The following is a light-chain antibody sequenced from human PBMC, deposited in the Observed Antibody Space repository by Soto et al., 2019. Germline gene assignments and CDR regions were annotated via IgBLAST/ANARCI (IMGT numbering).Light chain of an antibody. V-gene: IGLV2-14*03. Sequence: QSALTQPASVSGSPGQSITISCTGTSSDIGRYDYVSWYQQFPGKAPKLMIYRVINRPSGVSDRFSGSKSGNSASLSISGLQPEDEASYFCGSYTSSSTLGVFGTGTKVTVL. CDR3: GSYTSSSTLGV. CDR2: RVI. J-gene: IGLJ1*01. CDR1: SSDIGRYDY.